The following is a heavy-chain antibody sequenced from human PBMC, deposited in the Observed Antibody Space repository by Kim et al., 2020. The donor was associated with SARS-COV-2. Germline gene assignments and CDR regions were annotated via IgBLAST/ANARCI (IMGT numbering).Heavy chain of an antibody. CDR3: ARDRGTHYYGSGSYFS. CDR2: ISSSSSYI. J-gene: IGHJ5*02. Sequence: GGSLRLSCAASGFTFSSYSMNWVRQAPGKGLEWVSSISSSSSYIYYADSVKGRFTISRDNAKNSLYLQMNSLRAEDTAVYYCARDRGTHYYGSGSYFSWGQGTLVTVSS. D-gene: IGHD3-10*01. CDR1: GFTFSSYS. V-gene: IGHV3-21*04.